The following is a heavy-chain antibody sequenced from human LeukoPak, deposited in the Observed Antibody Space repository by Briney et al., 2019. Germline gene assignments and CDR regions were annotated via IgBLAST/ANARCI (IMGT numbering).Heavy chain of an antibody. CDR3: AKQRRPAYYYGSGSAFDI. V-gene: IGHV4-34*01. J-gene: IGHJ3*02. Sequence: SETLSLTCAVYGVSFCGYYWIWIRQPPGKGREWMGEINHSGRNNYNQFLNSRVTISVETSKTQYSLKLSPVSAADTAEYYSAKQRRPAYYYGSGSAFDIWGQGTMVTVSS. D-gene: IGHD3-10*01. CDR2: INHSGRN. CDR1: GVSFCGYY.